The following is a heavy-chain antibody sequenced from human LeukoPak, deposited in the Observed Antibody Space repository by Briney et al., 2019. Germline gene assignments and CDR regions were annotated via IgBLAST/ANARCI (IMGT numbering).Heavy chain of an antibody. J-gene: IGHJ3*02. V-gene: IGHV3-23*01. CDR2: ISGSGGST. CDR3: AKLSKYGGNSDAFDI. CDR1: GFTFSSYA. Sequence: GGSLRLSCAASGFTFSSYAMSWVRPAPGKGLEWVSSISGSGGSTYYADSVKGRFTISRDNSKNTLYLQMNSLRAEDTAVYYCAKLSKYGGNSDAFDIWGQGTMVTVSS. D-gene: IGHD4-23*01.